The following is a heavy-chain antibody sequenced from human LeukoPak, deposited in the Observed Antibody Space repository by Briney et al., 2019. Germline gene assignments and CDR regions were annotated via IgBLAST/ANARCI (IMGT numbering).Heavy chain of an antibody. D-gene: IGHD3-22*01. J-gene: IGHJ4*02. CDR1: GFTFSSYA. CDR3: VTTPYYYDSSGYSPDY. V-gene: IGHV3-23*01. Sequence: GGSLRLSCAASGFTFSSYAMSWVRQAPGKGLEWVSAISGSGGSAYYADSVKGRFTISRDNSKNTLYLQMNSLRAEDTAVYYCVTTPYYYDSSGYSPDYWGQGTLVTVSS. CDR2: ISGSGGSA.